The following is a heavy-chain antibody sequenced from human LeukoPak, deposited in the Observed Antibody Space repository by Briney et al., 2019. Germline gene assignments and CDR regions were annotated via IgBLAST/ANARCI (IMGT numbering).Heavy chain of an antibody. D-gene: IGHD5/OR15-5a*01. CDR3: ARGDSVYFT. CDR2: IYFGGTT. CDR1: GFTVTSNY. Sequence: GGSLRLSRAASGFTVTSNYMTWVRQAPGQGLEWVSVIYFGGTTYYADSVKGRFTISRDNSKNTVYPQMNSLRVEDTAVYYCARGDSVYFTWGQGTLVTVSS. J-gene: IGHJ4*02. V-gene: IGHV3-53*01.